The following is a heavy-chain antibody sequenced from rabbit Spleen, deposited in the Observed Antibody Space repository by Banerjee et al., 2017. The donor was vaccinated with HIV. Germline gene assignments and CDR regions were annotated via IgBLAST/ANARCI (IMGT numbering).Heavy chain of an antibody. Sequence: QEQLVESGGGLVKPEGSLKLSCTASGFDFSAYGVTWVRQAPGKGLEWIGYIDPVFGITYYANWVNGRFSISREDAQNTVFLQMTSLTAADTATYFCARDGAGGSYFALWGPGTLVTVS. V-gene: IGHV1S47*01. CDR1: GFDFSAYG. D-gene: IGHD8-1*01. J-gene: IGHJ4*01. CDR3: ARDGAGGSYFAL. CDR2: IDPVFGIT.